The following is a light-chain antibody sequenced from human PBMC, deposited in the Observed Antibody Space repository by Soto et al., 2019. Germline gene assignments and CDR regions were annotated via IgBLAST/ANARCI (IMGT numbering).Light chain of an antibody. J-gene: IGKJ5*01. CDR3: QQYNNSPTLIT. CDR1: QSVSSN. Sequence: EIMMTLSPSALSVYQEERATLSCRASQSVSSNLAWYQQKPGQAPRLLIYGASTRATGIPARFSGSGSGTEFTLTISSLQAEDFAVYHCQQYNNSPTLITFAQGTLPEIK. CDR2: GAS. V-gene: IGKV3-15*01.